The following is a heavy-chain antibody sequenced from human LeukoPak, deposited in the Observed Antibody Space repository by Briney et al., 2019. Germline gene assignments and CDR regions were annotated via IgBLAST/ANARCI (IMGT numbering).Heavy chain of an antibody. CDR1: GGSVSSGSYY. V-gene: IGHV4-61*01. CDR2: IYHTGST. Sequence: KTSETLSLTCTVSGGSVSSGSYYWSWIRQPPGKGLEWIGEIYHTGSTNYSPSLRSRVTMSIDKSNNQFSLNLNSVTAADTAVYYCAKSGDYLWDYWGQGTLVTVSS. D-gene: IGHD3-16*01. CDR3: AKSGDYLWDY. J-gene: IGHJ4*02.